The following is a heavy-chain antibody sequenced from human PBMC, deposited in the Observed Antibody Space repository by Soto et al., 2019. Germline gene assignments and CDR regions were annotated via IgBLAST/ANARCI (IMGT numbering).Heavy chain of an antibody. J-gene: IGHJ4*02. CDR1: GFTFDDYA. V-gene: IGHV3-9*01. D-gene: IGHD3-3*01. CDR2: ISWNSGSI. CDR3: AKSVGGYYTSTFDY. Sequence: ESGGGLVQPGRSLRLSCAASGFTFDDYAMHWVRQAPGKGLEWVSGISWNSGSIGYADSVKGRFTISRDNAKNSLYLQMNSLRAEDTALYYCAKSVGGYYTSTFDYGGKGTLVTVSS.